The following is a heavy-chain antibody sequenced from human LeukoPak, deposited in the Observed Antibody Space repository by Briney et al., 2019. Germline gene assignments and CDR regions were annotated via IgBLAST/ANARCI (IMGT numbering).Heavy chain of an antibody. V-gene: IGHV3-74*01. CDR1: EFTLKDYL. CDR2: INSDGSSA. CDR3: ARGSPAPNSRYFDL. D-gene: IGHD4-11*01. J-gene: IGHJ2*01. Sequence: TGGSLRLSCEPSEFTLKDYLTHWVRQGPGKGLVWVSRINSDGSSASYADSVKGRFTISRDNAKNTLYLQMNSLRAEDTAVYYCARGSPAPNSRYFDLWGRGTLVTVSS.